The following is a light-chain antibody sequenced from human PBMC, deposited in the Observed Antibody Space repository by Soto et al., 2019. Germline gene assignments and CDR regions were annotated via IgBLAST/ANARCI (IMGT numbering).Light chain of an antibody. J-gene: IGLJ1*01. CDR1: SSNIGAGYD. V-gene: IGLV1-40*01. CDR3: QSYDSRLSGSRV. Sequence: QSVLTQPPSVSGAPGQRVTISCTGSSSNIGAGYDVHWYQQLPGTAPKLLVYGNSNRPSGVPDRFSGSKSGTSASLAITGLQAEDEADYHCQSYDSRLSGSRVFGTGTKVTVL. CDR2: GNS.